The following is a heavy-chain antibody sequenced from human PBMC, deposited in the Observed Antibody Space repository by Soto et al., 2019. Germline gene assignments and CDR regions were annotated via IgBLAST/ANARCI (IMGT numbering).Heavy chain of an antibody. CDR2: IFSNDEN. Sequence: QVTLKESGPVLVKPTETLTLTCTASGFSLSNARMGVSWIRQPPGKALEWLAHIFSNDENSYSTSLKSRLTISKDTSKSQVVLTMTNMDPVDTATYYCARMTSGMISMVGANWFDPWGQGTLVTVSS. V-gene: IGHV2-26*01. D-gene: IGHD3-10*01. J-gene: IGHJ5*02. CDR1: GFSLSNARMG. CDR3: ARMTSGMISMVGANWFDP.